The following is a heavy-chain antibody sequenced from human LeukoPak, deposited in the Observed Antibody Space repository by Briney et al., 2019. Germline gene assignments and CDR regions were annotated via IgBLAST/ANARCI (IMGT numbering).Heavy chain of an antibody. Sequence: GGSLRLSCAASGFTFSSYGMHWVRQAPGKALEWVAFIRYDGSNKYYADSVKGRFTISRDNSKNTLYLQMNSLRAEDTAVYYCAKDYSSSWYSYAYYFDYWGQGTLVTVSS. CDR3: AKDYSSSWYSYAYYFDY. J-gene: IGHJ4*02. D-gene: IGHD6-13*01. CDR2: IRYDGSNK. V-gene: IGHV3-30*02. CDR1: GFTFSSYG.